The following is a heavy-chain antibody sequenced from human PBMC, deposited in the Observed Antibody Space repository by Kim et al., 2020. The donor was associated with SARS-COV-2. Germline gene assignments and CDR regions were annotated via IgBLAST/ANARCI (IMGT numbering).Heavy chain of an antibody. V-gene: IGHV3-30*01. CDR3: ATDILTGYGAFDI. Sequence: SSDAVKGRFTISRVNSKNTLYLQMNSLRAEDTAVYYCATDILTGYGAFDIWGQGTMVTVSS. D-gene: IGHD3-9*01. J-gene: IGHJ3*02.